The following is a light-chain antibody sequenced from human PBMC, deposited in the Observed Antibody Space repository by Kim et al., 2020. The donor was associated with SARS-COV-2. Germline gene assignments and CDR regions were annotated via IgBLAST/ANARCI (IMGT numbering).Light chain of an antibody. CDR2: TAS. J-gene: IGKJ2*01. Sequence: SASVGDRVTITCRASQSSSSYLNWYQHKPGKAPKLLIYTASSLQSGVPSRFSGSGSGTDFTLTISSLQPEDFAAYYCQQTYSSPPTFGQGTKLEI. CDR1: QSSSSY. CDR3: QQTYSSPPT. V-gene: IGKV1-39*01.